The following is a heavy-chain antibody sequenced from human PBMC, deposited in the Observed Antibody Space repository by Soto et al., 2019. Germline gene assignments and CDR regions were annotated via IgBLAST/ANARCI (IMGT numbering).Heavy chain of an antibody. Sequence: GGSMRLSCAASGFTLSNAWMSWVRQAPGKGLEWVGRIKSRTDGGTTDYAASVKGRITISRDDSKNTLYLQMNSLKTEDTAVYYCTTDQGYCTNGVCYLFGYCGQGTLCAVSS. CDR2: IKSRTDGGTT. D-gene: IGHD2-8*01. CDR3: TTDQGYCTNGVCYLFGY. V-gene: IGHV3-15*01. J-gene: IGHJ4*02. CDR1: GFTLSNAW.